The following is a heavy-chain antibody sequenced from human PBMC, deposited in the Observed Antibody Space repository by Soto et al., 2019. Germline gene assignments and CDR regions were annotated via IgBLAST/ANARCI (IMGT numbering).Heavy chain of an antibody. J-gene: IGHJ3*02. CDR2: ISGGGGAT. V-gene: IGHV3-23*01. CDR1: GFTFSSYA. Sequence: EVQLLESGGGLVQPGGSPRLSCAASGFTFSSYAMSWVRQAPGRGLEWVSGISGGGGATYYADSVKGRFTISRDNFKNTLYVQMNSLRAEDTAVYYCTKVSYGDDAFDIWGQGTMVTVSS. D-gene: IGHD4-17*01. CDR3: TKVSYGDDAFDI.